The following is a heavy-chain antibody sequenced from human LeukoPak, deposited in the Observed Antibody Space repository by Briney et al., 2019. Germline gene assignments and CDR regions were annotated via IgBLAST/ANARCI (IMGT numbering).Heavy chain of an antibody. Sequence: GGSLRLSCEASGFTVGSNYMSWVRQAPGKGLEWVSVIYGGDTTYSADSVKGRFTISRDNSKNTLYLQMNSLSAEDTAVYYCARVLRYRSGGNCYSGGLGYMDVWGKGTTVTISS. D-gene: IGHD2-15*01. J-gene: IGHJ6*03. V-gene: IGHV3-53*01. CDR3: ARVLRYRSGGNCYSGGLGYMDV. CDR2: IYGGDTT. CDR1: GFTVGSNY.